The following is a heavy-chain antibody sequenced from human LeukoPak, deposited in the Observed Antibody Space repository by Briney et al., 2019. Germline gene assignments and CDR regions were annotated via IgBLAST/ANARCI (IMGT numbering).Heavy chain of an antibody. CDR1: GFTFNRFG. CDR2: IWYDGSNK. D-gene: IGHD2-21*02. CDR3: ATSAHIEVGTAPPPDY. Sequence: GGSLRLSCATSGFTFNRFGMHWVRQAPGKGLEWVAVIWYDGSNKDYADSVKGRFTISRDNSKNTLYLQMSGLRAKDRAVYYCATSAHIEVGTAPPPDYWGQGTLVTVTS. V-gene: IGHV3-33*01. J-gene: IGHJ4*02.